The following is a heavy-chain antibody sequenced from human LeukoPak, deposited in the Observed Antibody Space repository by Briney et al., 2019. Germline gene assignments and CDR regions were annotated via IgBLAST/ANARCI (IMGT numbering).Heavy chain of an antibody. CDR3: ARGPGSDHPDY. D-gene: IGHD1-14*01. J-gene: IGHJ4*02. CDR1: GYTFTGYY. Sequence: ASVKVSCKASGYTFTGYYMHWVRQAPGQGLEWMGWINPNSGGTNCAQKFQGRVTMTRDTSISTAYMELSRLRSDDTAVYYCARGPGSDHPDYWGQGTLVTVSS. V-gene: IGHV1-2*02. CDR2: INPNSGGT.